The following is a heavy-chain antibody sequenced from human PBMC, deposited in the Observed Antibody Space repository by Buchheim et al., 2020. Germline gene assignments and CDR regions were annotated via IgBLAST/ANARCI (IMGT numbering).Heavy chain of an antibody. CDR1: ELSFSLYS. CDR2: LSGSGDDT. V-gene: IGHV3-23*01. D-gene: IGHD6-6*01. J-gene: IGHJ4*02. Sequence: EVQLLESGGGLVQPGGSLRLSCAASELSFSLYSMSWVRQAPGKGLEWVSALSGSGDDTYFADSVKGRFTISMANSKSTLYLQMSSLRVEDTAIYYCATQGSSSGDFWGQGTL. CDR3: ATQGSSSGDF.